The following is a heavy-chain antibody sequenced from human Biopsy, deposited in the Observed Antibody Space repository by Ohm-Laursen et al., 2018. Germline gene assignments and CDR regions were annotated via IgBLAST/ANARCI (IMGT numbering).Heavy chain of an antibody. V-gene: IGHV1-18*04. CDR2: ISTYNDDT. CDR1: GYTFTAYG. CDR3: ARDPGYDFWSGSDPFDI. Sequence: ASVKVSCNTSGYTFTAYGISWVRQAPGQGLEWMGWISTYNDDTNIAQKFQGRVSMTTDTSTRTACMELRGLRSGDTAIYFCARDPGYDFWSGSDPFDIWGQGTLVTVS. J-gene: IGHJ3*02. D-gene: IGHD3-3*01.